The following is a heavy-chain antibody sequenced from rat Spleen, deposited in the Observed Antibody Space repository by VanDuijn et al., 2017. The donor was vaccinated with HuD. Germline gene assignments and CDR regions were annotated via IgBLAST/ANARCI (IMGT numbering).Heavy chain of an antibody. CDR1: GFTFSDYY. V-gene: IGHV5-29*01. J-gene: IGHJ3*01. Sequence: EVQLVESGGGLVQPGRSLKLSCAASGFTFSDYYMAWVRQAPTKGLEWVATISYDGSSTYYRDSVKGRFTISRDNAKSTLYLQMDSLRSEDTATYYCARLDYPFAYWGQGTLVTVSS. CDR3: ARLDYPFAY. D-gene: IGHD1-4*01. CDR2: ISYDGSST.